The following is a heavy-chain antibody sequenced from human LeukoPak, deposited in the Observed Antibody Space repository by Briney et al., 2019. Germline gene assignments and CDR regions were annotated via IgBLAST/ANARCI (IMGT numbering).Heavy chain of an antibody. J-gene: IGHJ3*02. CDR2: ISGDEIWT. CDR1: GFTLSNYW. CDR3: AREYNSGPKQTDAFDI. Sequence: GGSLRLSCAASGFTLSNYWMHWVRQTPGKGLVWVSRISGDEIWTSYADSVKGRFIISRDNAKNTVYLQMSNLRTEDTAVYYCAREYNSGPKQTDAFDIWGQGTMVTVSS. V-gene: IGHV3-74*01. D-gene: IGHD3-22*01.